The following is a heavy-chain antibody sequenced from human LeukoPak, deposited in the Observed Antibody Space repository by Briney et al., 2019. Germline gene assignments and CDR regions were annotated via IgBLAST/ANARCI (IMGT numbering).Heavy chain of an antibody. V-gene: IGHV4-59*08. CDR2: ISYSGST. CDR1: HFISSYY. J-gene: IGHJ4*02. CDR3: TRQWFGELFSVFDY. Sequence: SETLSLTCTVSHFISSYYWSWIRQPPGKGLEWIGYISYSGSTHCNPSLNSRLTISIDTSKNQFSLKLTPVTAADTAVYYCTRQWFGELFSVFDYWGQGSLVTVSS. D-gene: IGHD3-10*01.